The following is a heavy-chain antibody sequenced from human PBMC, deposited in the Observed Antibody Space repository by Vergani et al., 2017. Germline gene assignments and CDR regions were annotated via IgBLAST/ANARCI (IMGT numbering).Heavy chain of an antibody. V-gene: IGHV1-46*03. CDR3: ARGDYGILTGYRY. Sequence: QVQVVQSGAEVNKSGASVKVSCKTSGYTFSNYYMHWVRQGPGQGLEWMGIINPSGGHTNYAQKFQGRVTMTRDTSTSTVYMELSSLRSEDTAIYYCARGDYGILTGYRYWGQGTLVTVSA. D-gene: IGHD3-9*01. CDR2: INPSGGHT. CDR1: GYTFSNYY. J-gene: IGHJ4*02.